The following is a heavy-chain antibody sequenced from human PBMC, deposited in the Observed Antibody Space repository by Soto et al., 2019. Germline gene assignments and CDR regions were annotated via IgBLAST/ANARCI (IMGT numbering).Heavy chain of an antibody. D-gene: IGHD2-21*01. CDR2: INPNSGGT. V-gene: IGHV1-2*04. Sequence: ASVKVSCKASGYTFTGYYMHWVRQAPGQGLEWMGWINPNSGGTNYAQKFQGWVTMTMDTSISTAYMELSRLRSDDTAVYYCARVEVYCGGDCYSAEYFQHWGQGTLVTVSS. J-gene: IGHJ1*01. CDR1: GYTFTGYY. CDR3: ARVEVYCGGDCYSAEYFQH.